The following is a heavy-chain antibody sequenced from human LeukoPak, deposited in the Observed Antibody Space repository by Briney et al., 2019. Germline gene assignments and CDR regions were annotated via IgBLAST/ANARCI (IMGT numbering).Heavy chain of an antibody. J-gene: IGHJ4*02. Sequence: GGSLRLSCAASGFTFSSYAMSWVRQAPGKGLERVSAISGSGGSTYNADSVKGRFTISRDNSKNTLYLQMNSLRAEDTAVYYCAKDLNIVVVPVASFDYWGQGTLVTVSS. CDR3: AKDLNIVVVPVASFDY. V-gene: IGHV3-23*01. CDR2: ISGSGGST. D-gene: IGHD2-2*01. CDR1: GFTFSSYA.